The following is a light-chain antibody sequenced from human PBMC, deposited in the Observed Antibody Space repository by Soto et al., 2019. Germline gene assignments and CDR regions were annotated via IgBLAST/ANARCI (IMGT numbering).Light chain of an antibody. J-gene: IGKJ1*01. Sequence: ELVWKQSPPTLSSSLGDRVTLSCRASQYINTRLAWYQHRPGQAPRQLIYGAASRATGIPHTFSGSGSGADFTLTIDRRVHEEFAVYYCQQYGSAPRCTFGQGTRVEIK. CDR1: QYINTR. CDR2: GAA. V-gene: IGKV3-20*01. CDR3: QQYGSAPRCT.